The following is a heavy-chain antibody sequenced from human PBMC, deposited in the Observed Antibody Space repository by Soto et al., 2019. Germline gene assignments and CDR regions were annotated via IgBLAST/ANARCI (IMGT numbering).Heavy chain of an antibody. V-gene: IGHV3-23*01. J-gene: IGHJ4*02. CDR2: ISGSGGYT. Sequence: EVQLLESGGGLVQPGGSLRLSCAASGLTFRSYAMSWVRQAPGKGLEWVSVISGSGGYTFYADSVKGRFTISRENSKNTLDLQMNSLRGEDTAVYYWAKGYRPITGTEGYFDYWGQGTLVTVSS. D-gene: IGHD1-20*01. CDR1: GLTFRSYA. CDR3: AKGYRPITGTEGYFDY.